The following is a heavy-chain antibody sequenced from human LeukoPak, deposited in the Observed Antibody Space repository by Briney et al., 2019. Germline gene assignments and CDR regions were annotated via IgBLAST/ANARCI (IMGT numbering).Heavy chain of an antibody. CDR1: GSSFTSYW. J-gene: IGHJ4*02. Sequence: GVSLQISSQGSGSSFTSYWIGWVRPVPGKGLEWMGIIYPGDSDTRYSPSFQGQVTISADKSISTAYLQWSSLKASDTAMYYCARSSGYAYSFDYWGQGTLVTVSS. CDR2: IYPGDSDT. D-gene: IGHD5-12*01. CDR3: ARSSGYAYSFDY. V-gene: IGHV5-51*01.